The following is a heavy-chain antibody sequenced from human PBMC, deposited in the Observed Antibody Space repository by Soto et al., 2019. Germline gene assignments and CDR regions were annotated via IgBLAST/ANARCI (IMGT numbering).Heavy chain of an antibody. CDR3: TTDFTATIAAAGPEFDY. V-gene: IGHV3-15*07. D-gene: IGHD6-13*01. J-gene: IGHJ4*02. CDR1: GFTFINAW. Sequence: PGGSLRLSCAASGFTFINAWMNWVRQAPGKGLEWVGRIKSKTDGGTTDYAAPVKGRFTISRDDSKNTLYLQMNSLKTEDTAVYYCTTDFTATIAAAGPEFDYWGQGTLVTVSS. CDR2: IKSKTDGGTT.